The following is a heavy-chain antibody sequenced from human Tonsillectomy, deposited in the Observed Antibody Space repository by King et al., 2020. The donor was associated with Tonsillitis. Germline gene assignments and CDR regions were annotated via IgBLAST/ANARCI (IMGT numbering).Heavy chain of an antibody. CDR1: GFSFSNYA. D-gene: IGHD3-10*01. Sequence: VQLVESGGGLVQPGGSLRLSCAASGFSFSNYAMSWVRQAPGKGLEWVSIISSNGGFTYYADSVKGRFTISRDNSKNTLNLQMNSLRAEDTAVYYCAKYVGMVRGVIEAYFEYWGQGILVTVSA. CDR2: ISSNGGFT. J-gene: IGHJ4*02. V-gene: IGHV3-23*04. CDR3: AKYVGMVRGVIEAYFEY.